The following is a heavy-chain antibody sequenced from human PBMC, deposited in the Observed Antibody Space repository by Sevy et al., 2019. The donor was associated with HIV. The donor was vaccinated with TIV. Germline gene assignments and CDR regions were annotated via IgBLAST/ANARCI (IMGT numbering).Heavy chain of an antibody. Sequence: GGSLRLSCAASGFTFSNAWMSWVRQAPGKGLEWVGRIKSKTDGGTTDYAAPVKGRFTISRDDSKNTLYLQMNSLKTADTAVDYCTTLQGYYDSSGYPDDAFDIWGQGTMVTVSS. CDR2: IKSKTDGGTT. CDR3: TTLQGYYDSSGYPDDAFDI. CDR1: GFTFSNAW. V-gene: IGHV3-15*01. J-gene: IGHJ3*02. D-gene: IGHD3-22*01.